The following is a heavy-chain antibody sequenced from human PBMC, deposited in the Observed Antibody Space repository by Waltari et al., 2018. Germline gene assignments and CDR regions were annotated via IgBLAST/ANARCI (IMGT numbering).Heavy chain of an antibody. V-gene: IGHV3-21*01. D-gene: IGHD2-21*02. CDR1: GFTFSSYS. CDR3: ARPGVGVTTGFQH. CDR2: ISSSSSYI. Sequence: EVQLVESGGGLVKPGGSLRLSCAASGFTFSSYSMNWVRQAPGKGLDWVSSISSSSSYIYYADSVKGRFTISRDNAKNSLYLQMNSLRAEDTAVYYCARPGVGVTTGFQHWGQGTLVTVSS. J-gene: IGHJ1*01.